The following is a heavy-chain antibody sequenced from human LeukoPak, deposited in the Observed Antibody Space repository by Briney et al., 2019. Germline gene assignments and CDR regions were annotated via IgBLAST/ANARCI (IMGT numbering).Heavy chain of an antibody. Sequence: GESLRTSYKGSGYSFTSYWNSRGRQVPGKGLERTGRIDPSDSYTNYSPSFQGHVTMSADKSISTADLQWSSLKASDTAMYYCARHILLQQWLVWGQGTLVTVSS. CDR3: ARHILLQQWLV. CDR1: GYSFTSYW. J-gene: IGHJ4*02. CDR2: IDPSDSYT. D-gene: IGHD6-19*01. V-gene: IGHV5-10-1*01.